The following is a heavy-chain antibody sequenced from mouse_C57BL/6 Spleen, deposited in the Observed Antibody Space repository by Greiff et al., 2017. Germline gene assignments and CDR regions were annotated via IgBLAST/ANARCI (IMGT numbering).Heavy chain of an antibody. Sequence: EVQRVESEGGLVQPGSSMKLSCTASGFTFSDYYMAWVRQVPEKGLEWVANINYDGSSTYYLDSLKSRFIISRDNAKNILYLQMSSLKSEDTATYYCARVQGGFDYWGQGTTLTVSS. CDR1: GFTFSDYY. CDR3: ARVQGGFDY. J-gene: IGHJ2*01. CDR2: INYDGSST. V-gene: IGHV5-16*01.